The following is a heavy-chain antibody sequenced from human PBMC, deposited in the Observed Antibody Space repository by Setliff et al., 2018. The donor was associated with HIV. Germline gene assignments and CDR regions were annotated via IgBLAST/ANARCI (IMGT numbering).Heavy chain of an antibody. D-gene: IGHD5-18*01. CDR2: SIPFVNRA. J-gene: IGHJ1*01. V-gene: IGHV1-69*10. CDR3: ARGWSEDTSMVQVEYFEH. CDR1: GYTFSSYA. Sequence: SVKVSCKASGYTFSSYAISWVRQAPGQGLEWVGGSIPFVNRANYAQKFQGRVTMTADKSTSTVYLELRSLRSEDTAVYFWARGWSEDTSMVQVEYFEHWGQGTLVTVSS.